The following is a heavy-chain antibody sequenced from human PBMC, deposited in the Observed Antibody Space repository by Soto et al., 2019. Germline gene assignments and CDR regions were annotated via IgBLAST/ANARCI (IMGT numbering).Heavy chain of an antibody. J-gene: IGHJ5*02. CDR2: IYYSGST. CDR1: GGSISSGGYY. D-gene: IGHD2-15*01. V-gene: IGHV4-31*03. CDR3: AREEIVSYHGGWFDP. Sequence: QVQLQESGPGLVKPSQTLSLTCTVSGGSISSGGYYWSWIRQHPGKGLEWIGYIYYSGSTYYNPSLKSRVTISVDTSKNQFSLKLSSVTAADTAVYYGAREEIVSYHGGWFDPWGQGTLVTVSS.